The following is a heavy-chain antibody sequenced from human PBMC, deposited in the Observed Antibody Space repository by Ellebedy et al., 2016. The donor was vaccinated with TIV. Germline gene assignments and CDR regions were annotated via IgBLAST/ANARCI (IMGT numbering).Heavy chain of an antibody. CDR2: ISSFSSYI. CDR1: GFTFTSYS. CDR3: ARGLDFCNGVSCYSYYFDY. J-gene: IGHJ4*02. V-gene: IGHV3-21*01. Sequence: LSLTCAASGFTFTSYSMNWVRQAPGKGPEWVSSISSFSSYIYYADSVKGRFTISRDNAKNSLYLQMNSLRAEDTAVYYCARGLDFCNGVSCYSYYFDYWGQGTLVTVSS. D-gene: IGHD2-15*01.